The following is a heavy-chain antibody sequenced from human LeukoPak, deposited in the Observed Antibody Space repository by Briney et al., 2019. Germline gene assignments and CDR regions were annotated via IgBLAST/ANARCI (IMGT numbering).Heavy chain of an antibody. CDR1: GGSFSGYY. CDR3: ARASSSQKSDP. J-gene: IGHJ5*02. Sequence: SETLSLTCAVYGGSFSGYYWSWIRQPPGKGLEWIGEINHSGSTNYNPSLKSRVTISVDTSKNQFSLKLSSVTAADTAVYYCARASSSQKSDPWGQGTLVTVSS. CDR2: INHSGST. D-gene: IGHD6-13*01. V-gene: IGHV4-34*01.